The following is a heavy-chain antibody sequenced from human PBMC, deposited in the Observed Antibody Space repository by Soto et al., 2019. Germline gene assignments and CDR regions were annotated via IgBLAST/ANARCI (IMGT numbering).Heavy chain of an antibody. D-gene: IGHD1-1*01. CDR2: IYYSGST. J-gene: IGHJ5*02. Sequence: SETLSLTCTVSGGSISSGGYYWSWIRQHPGKGLEWIGYIYYSGSTYYNPSLKSRVTISVDTSKNQFSLKLSSVTAADTAVYYCARDIGSVERGLYWFDPWGQGTLVTVS. CDR1: GGSISSGGYY. CDR3: ARDIGSVERGLYWFDP. V-gene: IGHV4-31*03.